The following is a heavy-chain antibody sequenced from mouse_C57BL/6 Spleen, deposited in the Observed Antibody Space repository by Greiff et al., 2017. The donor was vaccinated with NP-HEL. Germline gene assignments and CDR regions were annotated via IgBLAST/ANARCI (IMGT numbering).Heavy chain of an antibody. Sequence: QVQLQQSGPGLVQPSQSLSITCTVSGFSLTSYGVHWVRQSPGKGLEWLGVIWRGGSTDYNAAFMSRLSITKDNSKSQVFFKMNSLQADDTAIYYCAKNRELGPYAMDYWGQGTSVTVSS. D-gene: IGHD4-1*01. CDR1: GFSLTSYG. J-gene: IGHJ4*01. CDR2: IWRGGST. V-gene: IGHV2-5*01. CDR3: AKNRELGPYAMDY.